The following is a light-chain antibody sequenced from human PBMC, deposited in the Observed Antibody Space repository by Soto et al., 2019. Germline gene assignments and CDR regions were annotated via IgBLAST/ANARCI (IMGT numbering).Light chain of an antibody. CDR3: QSYDSRLSAYV. CDR1: SSNIGAGYD. Sequence: QSVLTQPPSVSGAPGQRVTISCTGSSSNIGAGYDVHWYLQVPGTAPKLLVYTHNNRPSGVPDRFPGSTSGTSASLAITGLQSEDEADYYCQSYDSRLSAYVFGTGTKVTVL. CDR2: THN. J-gene: IGLJ1*01. V-gene: IGLV1-40*01.